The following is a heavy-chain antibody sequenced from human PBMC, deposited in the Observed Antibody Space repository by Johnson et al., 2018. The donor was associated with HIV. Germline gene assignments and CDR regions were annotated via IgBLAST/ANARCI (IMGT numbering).Heavy chain of an antibody. V-gene: IGHV3-30*18. J-gene: IGHJ3*02. D-gene: IGHD3-10*01. CDR3: AKDSDSYYHGSGDAFDI. Sequence: QVQLVESGGDLVKPGGSLRLSCAASGFTFRDYYMSWIRQAPGKGLEWVAVISYDGSEKYYVDSVKGRFTISRDNSKNTLYLQMNSLRAEDTAVFYFAKDSDSYYHGSGDAFDIWGQGTMVTVSS. CDR2: ISYDGSEK. CDR1: GFTFRDYY.